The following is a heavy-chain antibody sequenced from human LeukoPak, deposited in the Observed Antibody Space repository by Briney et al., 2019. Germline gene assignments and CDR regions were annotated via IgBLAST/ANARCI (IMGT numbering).Heavy chain of an antibody. V-gene: IGHV3-9*01. CDR3: ARDGREFRTDESWPDH. J-gene: IGHJ4*02. Sequence: GGSLRLSCAASGFTFDTYAMHWVRQGPGKGLEWVSGISWNSATITYADSVQGRFTISRDNAKNLLYLQINSLRGEDTALYYCARDGREFRTDESWPDHWGQGTLVSASS. CDR1: GFTFDTYA. CDR2: ISWNSATI. D-gene: IGHD1-1*01.